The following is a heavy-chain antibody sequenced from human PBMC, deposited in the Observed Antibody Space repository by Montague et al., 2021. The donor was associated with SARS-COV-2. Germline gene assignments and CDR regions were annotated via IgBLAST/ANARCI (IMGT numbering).Heavy chain of an antibody. D-gene: IGHD6-13*01. Sequence: SETLSLTCSVSGASITDRTYYWGCIRQSPGKGLEWIGAINYSGTTYYNPSLKSRVTISLDTAKNQFSPKMTSVTAADTAVYYCARHWGIAAAGNWGQGTLVTVSS. CDR1: GASITDRTYY. V-gene: IGHV4-39*01. CDR2: INYSGTT. J-gene: IGHJ4*02. CDR3: ARHWGIAAAGN.